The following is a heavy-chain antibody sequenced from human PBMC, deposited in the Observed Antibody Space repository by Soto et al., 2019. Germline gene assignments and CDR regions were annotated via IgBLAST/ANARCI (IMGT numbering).Heavy chain of an antibody. V-gene: IGHV1-18*03. D-gene: IGHD3-22*01. CDR1: VDTVSNDE. Sequence: RVCGKTSVDTVSNDEFIGWRQAAGEGVEWVGWISGNNDNKNYAQRFQGRVTLTRDNSKNTLYLQMNSLRAEDMAVYYCAKAISDYYAPLDFWGQGNLVTVSS. CDR3: AKAISDYYAPLDF. J-gene: IGHJ4*02. CDR2: ISGNNDNK.